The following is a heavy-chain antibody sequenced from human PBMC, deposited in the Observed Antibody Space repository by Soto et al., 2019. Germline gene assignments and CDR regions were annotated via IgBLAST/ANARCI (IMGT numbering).Heavy chain of an antibody. J-gene: IGHJ5*02. CDR1: GGSISSGY. D-gene: IGHD3-22*01. CDR2: IYYGGSI. Sequence: KSSETLSLTCTVSGGSISSGYWTWIRQPPGKGLEWIGYIYYGGSINYNPSLKSRVIISVDTAKNQFSLRLSSVTAADTAVYYCTGAYYDINGYSLDPWGQGTSVTVSS. V-gene: IGHV4-59*01. CDR3: TGAYYDINGYSLDP.